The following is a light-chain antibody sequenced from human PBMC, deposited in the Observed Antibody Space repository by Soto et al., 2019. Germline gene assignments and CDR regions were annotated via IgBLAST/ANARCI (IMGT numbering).Light chain of an antibody. J-gene: IGLJ3*02. CDR2: LTSDGSH. V-gene: IGLV4-69*01. CDR3: QTWGTGINWV. CDR1: SGHSSYA. Sequence: QLVLTQSPSASASLGASVKLTCTLSSGHSSYAIAWHQLLPEKGPRFLMKLTSDGSHSKGDGIPDRFSGSSSGAERYLTISSLQSEDEADYYCQTWGTGINWVFSGGTKLTVL.